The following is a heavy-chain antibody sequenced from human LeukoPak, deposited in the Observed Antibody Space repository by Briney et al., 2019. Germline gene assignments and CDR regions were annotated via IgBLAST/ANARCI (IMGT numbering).Heavy chain of an antibody. D-gene: IGHD3-22*01. V-gene: IGHV1-18*01. CDR3: ARAPYYYDSSGYSPFDY. CDR1: GYTFTSYG. Sequence: GASVKVSCKASGYTFTSYGISWVRQAPGQGREWMGWISAYNGNTNYAQKLQGRVTMTTDTSTSTAYMELRSLRSDDTAVYYCARAPYYYDSSGYSPFDYWGQGTLVTVSS. J-gene: IGHJ4*02. CDR2: ISAYNGNT.